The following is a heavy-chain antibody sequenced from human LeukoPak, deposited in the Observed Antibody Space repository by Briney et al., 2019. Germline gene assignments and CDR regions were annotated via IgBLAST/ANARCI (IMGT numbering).Heavy chain of an antibody. J-gene: IGHJ4*02. V-gene: IGHV1-46*01. CDR2: INPSGGST. CDR3: ALQLERSPRIDY. Sequence: ASVKVSCKASAYTFTNYYMHWVRQAPGQGLEWMGIINPSGGSTTYAQKFQDRVTMTRDMSTSTVYMELTSPRSEDTAVYYCALQLERSPRIDYWGQGTLVTVSS. CDR1: AYTFTNYY. D-gene: IGHD1-1*01.